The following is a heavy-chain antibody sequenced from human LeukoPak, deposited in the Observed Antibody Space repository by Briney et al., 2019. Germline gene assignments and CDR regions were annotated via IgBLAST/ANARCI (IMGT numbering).Heavy chain of an antibody. D-gene: IGHD3-22*01. CDR1: GGSISSSSYY. V-gene: IGHV4-39*07. CDR2: IYYSGST. Sequence: SETLSLTCTVSGGSISSSSYYWGWIRQPPGKGLEWIGSIYYSGSTYYNPSLKSRVTISVDTSKNQFSLKLSSVTAADTAVYYCARAPPITMIVVAPQDAFDIWGQGTMVTVSS. CDR3: ARAPPITMIVVAPQDAFDI. J-gene: IGHJ3*02.